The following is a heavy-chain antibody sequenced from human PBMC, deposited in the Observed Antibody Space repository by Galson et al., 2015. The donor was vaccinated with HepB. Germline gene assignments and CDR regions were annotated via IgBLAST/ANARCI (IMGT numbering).Heavy chain of an antibody. CDR3: ARDPGGQYQLLYGLFDY. V-gene: IGHV3-30-3*01. D-gene: IGHD2-2*02. CDR1: GFTFSSYA. J-gene: IGHJ4*02. CDR2: ISYDGSNK. Sequence: SLRLSCAASGFTFSSYAMHWVRQAPGKGLEWVAVISYDGSNKYYADSVKGRFTISRDNSKNTLYLQMNSLRAEDTAVYYCARDPGGQYQLLYGLFDYWGQGTLVTVSS.